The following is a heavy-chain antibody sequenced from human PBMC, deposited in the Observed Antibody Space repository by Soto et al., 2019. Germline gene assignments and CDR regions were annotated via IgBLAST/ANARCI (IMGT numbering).Heavy chain of an antibody. J-gene: IGHJ4*02. CDR2: IRSKAYGGTT. CDR3: TTTNDYGDYDASFDY. D-gene: IGHD4-17*01. V-gene: IGHV3-49*04. CDR1: GFTFGDYA. Sequence: PGGSLRLSCTASGFTFGDYAMSWVRQAPGKGLEWVGFIRSKAYGGTTEYAASVKGRFTISRDDSKSIAYLQMNSLRTEDTAVYYCTTTNDYGDYDASFDYWGQGTLVTVSS.